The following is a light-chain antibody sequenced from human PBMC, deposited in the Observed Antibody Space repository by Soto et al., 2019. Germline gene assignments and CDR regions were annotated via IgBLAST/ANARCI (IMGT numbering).Light chain of an antibody. CDR2: GNS. Sequence: QSVLTQPPSVSGAPGQRVTISCTGSSSNIGAGYDVHWYQQLPGTAPKLLIYGNSNRPSGVPVRFSGSKSGTSASLAITGLQAEDGADYYCQSYDSSLSAHVVFGGGTKLTVL. CDR1: SSNIGAGYD. V-gene: IGLV1-40*01. J-gene: IGLJ2*01. CDR3: QSYDSSLSAHVV.